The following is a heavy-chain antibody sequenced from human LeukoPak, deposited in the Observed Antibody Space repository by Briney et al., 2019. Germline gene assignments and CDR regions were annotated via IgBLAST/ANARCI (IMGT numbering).Heavy chain of an antibody. CDR1: GFTFSSYA. D-gene: IGHD2-21*01. V-gene: IGHV3-23*01. Sequence: GGSLTLSYAASGFTFSSYAMSWVRQAPGRGLEWVSAISGSGGSTYYADSVKGRFTISRDNSKNTLYLQMNSLRAEDTAVYYCAKDLFALAYYYYYGMDVWGQGTTVTVSS. J-gene: IGHJ6*02. CDR2: ISGSGGST. CDR3: AKDLFALAYYYYYGMDV.